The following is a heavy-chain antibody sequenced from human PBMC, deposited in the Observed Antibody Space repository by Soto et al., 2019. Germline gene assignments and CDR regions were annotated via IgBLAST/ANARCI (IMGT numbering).Heavy chain of an antibody. D-gene: IGHD3-16*01. V-gene: IGHV4-39*01. CDR1: GGSISTSYYY. CDR3: ARQAGAFGYYMDV. CDR2: IYYTGTT. Sequence: SETLSPTCTVSGGSISTSYYYWGWIRQSPGKGLEWIGAIYYTGTTYYNPPLQSRATISVDTSKNQFSLKMSSVTAADTAVYFCARQAGAFGYYMDVWGKGPTVTVSS. J-gene: IGHJ6*03.